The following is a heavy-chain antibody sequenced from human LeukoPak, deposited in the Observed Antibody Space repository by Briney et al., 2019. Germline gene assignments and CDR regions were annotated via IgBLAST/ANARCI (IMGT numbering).Heavy chain of an antibody. V-gene: IGHV4-34*01. D-gene: IGHD3-22*01. CDR2: INHSGST. Sequence: SETLSLTCAVYGGSFSGYYWSWIRQPPGKGLEWIGEINHSGSTNYNPSLKSRVAISVDTSKNQFSLKLSSVTAADTAVYYCARGSVDGLYYYDGSGYKTNNWFDPWGQGTLVTVSS. CDR3: ARGSVDGLYYYDGSGYKTNNWFDP. J-gene: IGHJ5*02. CDR1: GGSFSGYY.